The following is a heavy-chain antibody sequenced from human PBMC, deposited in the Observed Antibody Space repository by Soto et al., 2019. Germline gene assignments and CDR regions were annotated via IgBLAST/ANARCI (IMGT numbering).Heavy chain of an antibody. CDR3: ARVERGTATTVVDAFDI. Sequence: QVQLQQWGAGLLKPSETLSLTCAVYGGFVSSGSYYWSWIRQPPEKGLEWIGEMSHSGGTNFNPSHKSRVIISVDKSKNQFSLKMSSVTAADTALYYCARVERGTATTVVDAFDIWGPGTMVTVSS. J-gene: IGHJ3*02. CDR2: MSHSGGT. V-gene: IGHV4-34*01. CDR1: GGFVSSGSYY. D-gene: IGHD1-1*01.